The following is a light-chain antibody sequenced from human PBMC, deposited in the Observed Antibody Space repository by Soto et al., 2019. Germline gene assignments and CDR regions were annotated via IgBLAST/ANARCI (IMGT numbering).Light chain of an antibody. J-gene: IGKJ4*01. Sequence: EIVMTQAPATLSVSPGERATLYCRASQSVTSNLAWYQHKPGQAPRLLIYGASTRATGIPARFSGSGSGTEFTLTISRLKSEDFAVYSCQQYHECLTFGGGTKVEIK. CDR1: QSVTSN. CDR3: QQYHECLT. CDR2: GAS. V-gene: IGKV3-15*01.